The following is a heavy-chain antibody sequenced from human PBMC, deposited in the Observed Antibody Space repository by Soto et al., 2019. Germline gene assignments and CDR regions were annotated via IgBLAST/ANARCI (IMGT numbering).Heavy chain of an antibody. D-gene: IGHD3-22*01. V-gene: IGHV3-30*18. Sequence: QVQLVESGGGVVQPETSLRLSCEASGFSFNTYGMHWVRQAPGKGLEWVGVISYDGSNEYYGDSVKGRFTISRDNSKKTLYLHMNSLRAEDTGVYYCAKCPVSSSNYQFDSWGQGTLVTVSS. CDR2: ISYDGSNE. J-gene: IGHJ4*02. CDR3: AKCPVSSSNYQFDS. CDR1: GFSFNTYG.